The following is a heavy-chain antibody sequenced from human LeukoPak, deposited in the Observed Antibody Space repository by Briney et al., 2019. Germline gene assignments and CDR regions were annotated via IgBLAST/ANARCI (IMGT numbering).Heavy chain of an antibody. CDR2: ISSSSSTI. V-gene: IGHV3-48*04. J-gene: IGHJ3*02. CDR3: ARDPAGGSYCAAYEI. D-gene: IGHD1-26*01. CDR1: GFTFSSYS. Sequence: GGFLRLSCAASGFTFSSYSMNWVRPAPGKGLEWVSYISSSSSTIYYADSVKGRFTISRDNAKNSMYLQMNRLRTEDTAVYYCARDPAGGSYCAAYEIWGQGTMVTVSS.